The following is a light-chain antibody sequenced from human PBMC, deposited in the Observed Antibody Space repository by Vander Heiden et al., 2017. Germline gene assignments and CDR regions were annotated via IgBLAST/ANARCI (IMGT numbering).Light chain of an antibody. J-gene: IGLJ2*01. Sequence: SYQLTQPPSVSVSPGQTARSTCSADVLSKQYSPWYQQKSGQAPLLLIFKDTERPSGIPERFSGSTSGTTVTLTITGVQAEDEADYYCQSADSGATDVVFGGGTKLTVL. CDR1: VLSKQY. CDR2: KDT. CDR3: QSADSGATDVV. V-gene: IGLV3-25*03.